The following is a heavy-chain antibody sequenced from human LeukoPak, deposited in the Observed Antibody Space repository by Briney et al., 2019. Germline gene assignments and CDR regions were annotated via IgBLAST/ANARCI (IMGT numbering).Heavy chain of an antibody. V-gene: IGHV1-24*01. D-gene: IGHD2/OR15-2a*01. Sequence: ASVKVSCKVSGYTLTAFSMHWVRQAPGKGLEWMGGFDSENGETIYAQKFQGRVTMTEDTSTDTAYMELSSLRSEDTAVYYCARDKNTPAVRDAFDIWGQGTMVTVSS. J-gene: IGHJ3*02. CDR3: ARDKNTPAVRDAFDI. CDR2: FDSENGET. CDR1: GYTLTAFS.